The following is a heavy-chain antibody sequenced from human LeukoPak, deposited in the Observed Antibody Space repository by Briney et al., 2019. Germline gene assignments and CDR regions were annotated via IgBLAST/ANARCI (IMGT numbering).Heavy chain of an antibody. CDR1: GVSISSYY. J-gene: IGHJ3*02. CDR2: VYYSGST. D-gene: IGHD3-10*01. V-gene: IGHV4-59*08. CDR3: ARPMVRGVNDALDM. Sequence: PSETLSLTCTVSGVSISSYYWSWIRQPPGKGLEWIGYVYYSGSTDYNPSLKSRVTISLDTSKNQFSLKLSSVTAADTAVYYCARPMVRGVNDALDMWGQGTMVTVSS.